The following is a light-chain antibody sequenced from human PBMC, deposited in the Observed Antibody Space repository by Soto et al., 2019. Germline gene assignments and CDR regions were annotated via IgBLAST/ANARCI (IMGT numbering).Light chain of an antibody. Sequence: HSVLTQPASVSGSPGQWITISCTGTSGDIAGYKFVSWYQQHPGKAPKLMIYDVSNRPSGVSNRFSGSKSGNTASLTISGLQAEDEADYYCSSYTSSNTLVFGGGTKLTVL. CDR1: SGDIAGYKF. CDR2: DVS. J-gene: IGLJ3*02. V-gene: IGLV2-14*01. CDR3: SSYTSSNTLV.